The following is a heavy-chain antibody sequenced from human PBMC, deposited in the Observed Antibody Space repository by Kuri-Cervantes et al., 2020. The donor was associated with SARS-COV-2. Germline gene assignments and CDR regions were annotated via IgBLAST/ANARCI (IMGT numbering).Heavy chain of an antibody. J-gene: IGHJ4*02. CDR1: GYTFTGYD. Sequence: ASVKVSCKASGYTFTGYDINWVRQAPGQGLEWVGWMNPNIDISGSVKKFQGRVTMTRDTSTNTAYMELTSLGSQDTAVYYCARKTRGTFHLDYWGPGTPVTVSS. CDR2: MNPNIDIS. V-gene: IGHV1-8*01. D-gene: IGHD1-26*01. CDR3: ARKTRGTFHLDY.